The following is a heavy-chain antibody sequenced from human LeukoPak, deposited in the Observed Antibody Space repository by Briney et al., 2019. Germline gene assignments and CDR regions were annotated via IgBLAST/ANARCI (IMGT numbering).Heavy chain of an antibody. CDR1: GGSISDYY. CDR3: ARGSYCSSTTCYNYAFDL. D-gene: IGHD2-2*02. CDR2: IYYSGST. Sequence: SETLSLTCTVSGGSISDYYWNWIRQPPGKGLEWVGYIYYSGSTTYNPSLKSRVTMSVDPSKNLFSLKLSSVTAADTAVYYCARGSYCSSTTCYNYAFDLWGQGTMVTVSS. J-gene: IGHJ3*01. V-gene: IGHV4-59*01.